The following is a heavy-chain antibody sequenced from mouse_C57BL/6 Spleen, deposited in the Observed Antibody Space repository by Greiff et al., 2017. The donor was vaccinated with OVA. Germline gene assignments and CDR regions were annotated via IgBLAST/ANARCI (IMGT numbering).Heavy chain of an antibody. Sequence: QVHVKQSGAELVRPGASVTLSCKASGYTFTDYEMHWVKQTPVHGLEWIGAIDPETGGTAYNQKFKGKAILTADKSSSTAYMELRSLTSEDSAVYYCTRWDYYGSSYGDYWGQGTTLTVSS. J-gene: IGHJ2*01. V-gene: IGHV1-15*01. CDR1: GYTFTDYE. D-gene: IGHD1-1*01. CDR2: IDPETGGT. CDR3: TRWDYYGSSYGDY.